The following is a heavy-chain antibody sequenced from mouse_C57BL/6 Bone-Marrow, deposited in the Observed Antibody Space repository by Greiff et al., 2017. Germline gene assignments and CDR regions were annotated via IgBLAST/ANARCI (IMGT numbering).Heavy chain of an antibody. J-gene: IGHJ2*01. V-gene: IGHV5-17*01. D-gene: IGHD1-1*01. CDR3: APNYGSSPFYFDY. CDR1: GFTFSDYG. CDR2: ISSGSSTI. Sequence: EVMLVESGGGLVKPGGSLKLSCAASGFTFSDYGMHWVRQAPEKGLEWVAYISSGSSTIYYADTVKGRFTISRDNAKNTLFLQMTSLRSEDTAMYYCAPNYGSSPFYFDYWGQGTTLTVSS.